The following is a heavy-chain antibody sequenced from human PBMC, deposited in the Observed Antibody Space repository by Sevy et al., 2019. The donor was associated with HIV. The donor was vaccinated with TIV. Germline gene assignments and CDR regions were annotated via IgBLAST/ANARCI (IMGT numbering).Heavy chain of an antibody. Sequence: AGSLRLSCAASGFIFSSFGMHWVRQAPGKELEWVAFIHYKGSDKYYADAVKGRYTISRDNSKNTVYLQMSSLRAEDTAVYYCAKDYSTGWYGYYYGMDVRGQGTTVTVSS. J-gene: IGHJ6*02. CDR3: AKDYSTGWYGYYYGMDV. D-gene: IGHD6-19*01. CDR1: GFIFSSFG. CDR2: IHYKGSDK. V-gene: IGHV3-30*02.